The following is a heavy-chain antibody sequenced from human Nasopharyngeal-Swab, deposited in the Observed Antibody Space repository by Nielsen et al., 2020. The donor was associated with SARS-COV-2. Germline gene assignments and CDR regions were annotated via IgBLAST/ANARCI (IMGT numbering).Heavy chain of an antibody. D-gene: IGHD2-15*01. Sequence: GESLKTSCAASGFTFSDSAIHWVRQPSGERLEWVARIRCKGNNYATAYPAPVKGRFIIFRDDPTNTAYLQMNSLKTEDTAMYYCTRCGGGCYSGRDYWGQGTLVTVSS. CDR3: TRCGGGCYSGRDY. V-gene: IGHV3-73*01. J-gene: IGHJ4*02. CDR1: GFTFSDSA. CDR2: IRCKGNNYAT.